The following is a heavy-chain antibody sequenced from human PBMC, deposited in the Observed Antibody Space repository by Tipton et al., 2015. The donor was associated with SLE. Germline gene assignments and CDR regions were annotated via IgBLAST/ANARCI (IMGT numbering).Heavy chain of an antibody. D-gene: IGHD2-21*01. CDR3: AGDRADYYFDY. J-gene: IGHJ4*02. V-gene: IGHV1-46*01. CDR1: GYTFTSYY. CDR2: INPSGGST. Sequence: QSGPEVKKPGASVKVSCKASGYTFTSYYMHWVRQAPGQGLEWMGIINPSGGSTRYAEKFQGRVTMTRDTSTSTVYMELSSLRTEDTAVYYCAGDRADYYFDYWGQGTLVTVSS.